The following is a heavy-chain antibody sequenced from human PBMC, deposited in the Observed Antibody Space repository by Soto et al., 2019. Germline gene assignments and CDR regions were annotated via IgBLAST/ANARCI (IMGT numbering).Heavy chain of an antibody. CDR1: GGSSISGGYC. J-gene: IGHJ6*03. CDR3: ARDRWDCSSTSCRDGDYYYYMDV. D-gene: IGHD2-2*01. Sequence: SETLSHTCTVSGGSSISGGYCWSWIRKHPGKGLEWIGYIYYSGCTYYNPSLKSRVTISVDTSKNQFSLKLSSVTAADTAVYYCARDRWDCSSTSCRDGDYYYYMDVWGKGTTVTVSS. V-gene: IGHV4-31*03. CDR2: IYYSGCT.